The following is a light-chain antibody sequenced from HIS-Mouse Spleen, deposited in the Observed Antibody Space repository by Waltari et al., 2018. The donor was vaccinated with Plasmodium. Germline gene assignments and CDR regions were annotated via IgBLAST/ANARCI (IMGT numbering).Light chain of an antibody. CDR2: EDS. Sequence: SYELTQPPSVSVSPGQTARITCSGDALPQKYAYLYQEKSGQAHVLVIYEDSNRPAGIPERFSGSSSGTMATLTISGAQVEDEADYYCYSTDSSGNHRVFGGGTKLTVL. J-gene: IGLJ3*02. CDR3: YSTDSSGNHRV. CDR1: ALPQKY. V-gene: IGLV3-10*01.